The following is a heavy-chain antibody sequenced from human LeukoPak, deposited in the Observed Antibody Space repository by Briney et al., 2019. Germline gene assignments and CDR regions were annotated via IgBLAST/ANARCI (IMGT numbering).Heavy chain of an antibody. V-gene: IGHV3-7*05. J-gene: IGHJ3*02. CDR2: IKQDGSEK. CDR3: ARARYVNSFYAFDI. CDR1: GFSFSNYW. Sequence: GGSLRLSCAASGFSFSNYWMSWVRQAPGKGLEWVANIKQDGSEKYYVDSVKGRFTISRDNVKNSLYLQMNSLRAEDTAVYYCARARYVNSFYAFDIWGQGTLVTVSS. D-gene: IGHD3-9*01.